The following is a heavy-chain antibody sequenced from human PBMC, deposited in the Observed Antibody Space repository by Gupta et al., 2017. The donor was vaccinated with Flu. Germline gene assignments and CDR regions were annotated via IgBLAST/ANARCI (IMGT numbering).Heavy chain of an antibody. D-gene: IGHD4-17*01. CDR2: ITGGGAKT. CDR3: VKDSDHGDSQVPFDF. J-gene: IGHJ4*02. Sequence: EVQLLESGGGLVQPGGSLRLSCEASGFTFSRSTMSWVRQAPGKGLEWVSGITGGGAKTYYADSVKGRFTISRDNSKNTVSLQMNSLRAEDTALYFCVKDSDHGDSQVPFDFWGQGTLVTVSS. V-gene: IGHV3-23*01. CDR1: GFTFSRST.